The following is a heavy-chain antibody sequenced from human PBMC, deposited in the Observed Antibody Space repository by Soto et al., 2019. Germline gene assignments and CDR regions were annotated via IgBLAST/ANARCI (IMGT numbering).Heavy chain of an antibody. CDR2: IYWDDDE. J-gene: IGHJ4*02. V-gene: IGHV2-5*02. D-gene: IGHD3-10*01. CDR1: GFSLTTRGVG. Sequence: QITLKESGPTLVKPTQTLTLTCTFSGFSLTTRGVGVGWIRQPPGKALEWLALIYWDDDEGYSPSLKSRLTIPKDTSKNHVVLTMPNLDPVDTATYYCAHRPRGFSYYFDYWGQGTLVTVSS. CDR3: AHRPRGFSYYFDY.